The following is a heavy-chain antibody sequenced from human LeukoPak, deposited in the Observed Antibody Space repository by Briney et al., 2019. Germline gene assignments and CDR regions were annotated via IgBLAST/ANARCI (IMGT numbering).Heavy chain of an antibody. CDR2: IYYSGST. CDR1: GGSISSYY. Sequence: SETLSLTCTVSGGSISSYYWSWIRQPPGKGLEWIGYIYYSGSTNYNPSLKSRVTISVDTSKNQFSLKLSSVTAADTAVYYCASEDDSGSYMDVWGKGTTVTVSS. V-gene: IGHV4-59*01. D-gene: IGHD1-26*01. J-gene: IGHJ6*03. CDR3: ASEDDSGSYMDV.